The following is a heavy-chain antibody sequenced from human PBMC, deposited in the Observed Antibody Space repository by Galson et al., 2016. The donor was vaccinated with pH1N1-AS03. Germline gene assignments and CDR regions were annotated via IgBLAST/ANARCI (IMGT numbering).Heavy chain of an antibody. CDR1: GGSINISPYN. D-gene: IGHD1-14*01. CDR2: VSFSGTT. J-gene: IGHJ2*01. Sequence: SKTLSLTCSVSGGSINISPYNWGWIRQSPEKGLEWLGSVSFSGTTYYNPSLKSRVSTSMDTSENQISLTLGSVTATDTAVYYCARQAEGRMLTLRHRYFDFWGRGIRVTVSS. V-gene: IGHV4-39*01. CDR3: ARQAEGRMLTLRHRYFDF.